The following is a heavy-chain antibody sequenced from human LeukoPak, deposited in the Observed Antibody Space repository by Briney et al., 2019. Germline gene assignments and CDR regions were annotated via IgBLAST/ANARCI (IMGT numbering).Heavy chain of an antibody. Sequence: SDTLSLTCAVSGYSISSSNWWGWIRQPPGKGLEWIGYIYYSGSTYYNPSLKCRVTMSVDTSKNQFSLKLSSVTAVDTAVYYCARIATAIDRYFDLWGRGTLVTVSS. CDR3: ARIATAIDRYFDL. CDR1: GYSISSSNW. D-gene: IGHD1-26*01. V-gene: IGHV4-28*01. CDR2: IYYSGST. J-gene: IGHJ2*01.